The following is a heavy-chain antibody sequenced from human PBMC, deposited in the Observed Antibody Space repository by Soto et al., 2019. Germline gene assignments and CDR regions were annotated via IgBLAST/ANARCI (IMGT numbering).Heavy chain of an antibody. V-gene: IGHV3-23*01. CDR2: ITGSGGGT. Sequence: EVQLLESGGGLVQPGGSLRLSCAASGFTFSNYAMTWVRQAPGKGLEWVSVITGSGGGTYFVDSVKGRFTISSDTFKNTVYLQMNSLRAEDTAVYYCAKRPLTAAGFDYWGQGTLVTVSS. CDR1: GFTFSNYA. J-gene: IGHJ4*02. CDR3: AKRPLTAAGFDY. D-gene: IGHD6-13*01.